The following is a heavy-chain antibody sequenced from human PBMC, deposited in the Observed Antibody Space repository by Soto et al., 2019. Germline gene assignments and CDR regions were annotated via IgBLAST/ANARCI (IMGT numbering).Heavy chain of an antibody. CDR1: GYTFTSYA. D-gene: IGHD3-10*01. V-gene: IGHV1-3*01. CDR3: AAILLWFGEPNGYDY. CDR2: ISAGNGNT. J-gene: IGHJ4*02. Sequence: ASVKVSCKASGYTFTSYAMHWVRQAPGQRLEWMGWISAGNGNTKYSQKFQGRVTITRDTSASTAYMELSSLRSEDTAVYYCAAILLWFGEPNGYDYWGQGTLVTVSS.